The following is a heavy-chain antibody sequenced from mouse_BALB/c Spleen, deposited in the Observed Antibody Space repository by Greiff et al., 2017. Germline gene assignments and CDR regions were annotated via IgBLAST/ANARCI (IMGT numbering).Heavy chain of an antibody. CDR2: IYPGSGST. CDR3: TRSGRYDGAWFAY. CDR1: GYTFTSYW. V-gene: IGHV1S22*01. Sequence: LKQPGSELVRPGASVKLSCKASGYTFTSYWMHWVKQRPGQGLEWIGNIYPGSGSTNYDEKFKSKATLTVDTSSSTAYMQLSSLTSEDSAVYYCTRSGRYDGAWFAYWGQGTLVTVSA. D-gene: IGHD2-14*01. J-gene: IGHJ3*01.